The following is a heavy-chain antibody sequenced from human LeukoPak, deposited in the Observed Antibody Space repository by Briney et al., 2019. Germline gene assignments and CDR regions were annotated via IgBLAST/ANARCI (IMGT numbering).Heavy chain of an antibody. D-gene: IGHD6-13*01. V-gene: IGHV4-4*07. CDR3: AREVKSSAGPASRREFDC. CDR2: IYSTGST. J-gene: IGHJ4*02. CDR1: GGSITSYY. Sequence: SETLSLTCTVSGGSITSYYWSWVRRPAGKGLEWIGRIYSTGSTNYNPSLKSRATMSVDTSKNQFSLKLSSVTAADTAVYYCAREVKSSAGPASRREFDCWGQGTLVTVSS.